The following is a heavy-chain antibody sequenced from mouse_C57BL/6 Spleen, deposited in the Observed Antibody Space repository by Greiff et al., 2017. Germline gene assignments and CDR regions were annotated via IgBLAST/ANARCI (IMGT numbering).Heavy chain of an antibody. D-gene: IGHD2-3*01. J-gene: IGHJ2*01. CDR2: ISNGGGST. CDR3: ARRGDGYYIDY. V-gene: IGHV5-12*01. Sequence: EVQGVESGGGLVQPGGSLKLSCAASGFTFSDYYMYWVRQTPEKRLEWVAYISNGGGSTYYPDTVKGRFPISRDKAKNTLYLQMSRLKSEDTAMYYCARRGDGYYIDYWGQGTTLTVSS. CDR1: GFTFSDYY.